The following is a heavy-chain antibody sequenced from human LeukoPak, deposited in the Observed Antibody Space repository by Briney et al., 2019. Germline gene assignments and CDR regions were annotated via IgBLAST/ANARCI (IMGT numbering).Heavy chain of an antibody. CDR2: ITGSGGSA. CDR3: AKGRRIVDNWFDP. V-gene: IGHV3-23*01. CDR1: GFTFSTYA. J-gene: IGHJ5*02. D-gene: IGHD2-15*01. Sequence: GGSLRPSCAASGFTFSTYAMSWVRQAPGKGLEWVSAITGSGGSAYYADSVKGRFTISRDNSKNTLYLQMNSLRAEDTAVYYCAKGRRIVDNWFDPWGQGTLVTVSS.